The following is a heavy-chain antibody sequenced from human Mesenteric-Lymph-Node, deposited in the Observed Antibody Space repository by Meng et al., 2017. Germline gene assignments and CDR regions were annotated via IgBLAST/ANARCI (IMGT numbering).Heavy chain of an antibody. CDR1: GYSFISYG. CDR2: ISTYTDTA. J-gene: IGHJ3*02. D-gene: IGHD2-15*01. CDR3: ARDFMCSGGSCLDVFDI. V-gene: IGHV1-18*01. Sequence: ASLKVSCKASGYSFISYGISWVLQAPGQGLEWMGWISTYTDTAKYAQNLQGRVTFTTDTSTNTIYMEVRSLRSDDTAVYYCARDFMCSGGSCLDVFDIGGQGTMVT.